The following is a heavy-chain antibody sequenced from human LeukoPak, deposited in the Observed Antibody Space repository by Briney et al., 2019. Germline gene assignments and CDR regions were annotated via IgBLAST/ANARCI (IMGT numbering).Heavy chain of an antibody. D-gene: IGHD6-13*01. CDR3: ARSSSWYGYYYYYYMDV. J-gene: IGHJ6*03. CDR2: IYTSGST. V-gene: IGHV4-4*07. Sequence: PSETLSLTCTVSGGSISSYYWSWIRQPAGKGLEWIGRIYTSGSTNYNPSLKSRVTMSVDTSKNQFSLKLSSVTAADTAVYYCARSSSWYGYYYYYYMDVWGKGTTVTISS. CDR1: GGSISSYY.